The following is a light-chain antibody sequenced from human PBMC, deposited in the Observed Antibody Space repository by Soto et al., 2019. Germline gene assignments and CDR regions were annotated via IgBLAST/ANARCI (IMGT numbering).Light chain of an antibody. CDR2: GAS. CDR3: QQYNNWPFPSWT. CDR1: QSVSSN. V-gene: IGKV3-15*01. J-gene: IGKJ1*01. Sequence: EIVMTQSPATLSVSPGERATLSCRASQSVSSNLAWYQQKPGQAPRLLIYGASTSATGIPARFSGSGSATEFTLTISSLKSEDFAVYYCQQYNNWPFPSWTFGQGTKVEIK.